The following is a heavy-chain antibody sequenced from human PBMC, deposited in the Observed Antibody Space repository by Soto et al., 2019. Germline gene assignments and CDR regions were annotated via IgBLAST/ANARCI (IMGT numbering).Heavy chain of an antibody. V-gene: IGHV1-18*01. CDR3: ARDILDHGGDNWFDP. CDR1: GYTFTSYG. CDR2: ISAYNGNT. D-gene: IGHD1-1*01. Sequence: QVQLVQSGAEVKKPGASVKVSCKASGYTFTSYGISWVRQAPGQGLEWMGWISAYNGNTNYAQKRQGRVTMTTDTSTSTAYMELRSLGSDDTAVYYCARDILDHGGDNWFDPWGQGTLVTVSS. J-gene: IGHJ5*02.